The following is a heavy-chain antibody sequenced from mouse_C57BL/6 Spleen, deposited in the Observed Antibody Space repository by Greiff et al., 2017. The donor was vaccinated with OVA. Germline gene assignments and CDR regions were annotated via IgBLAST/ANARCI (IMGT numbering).Heavy chain of an antibody. Sequence: QVQLQQPGAELVKPGASVKLSCKASGYTFTSYWMHWVKQRPGQGLEWIGMIHPNSGSTNYNEKFKSKATLTVDKSCSTAYMQLSSLTSENSAVYYCARFWDCARGYAMDDWGQGTSVTVSS. CDR1: GYTFTSYW. J-gene: IGHJ4*01. CDR3: ARFWDCARGYAMDD. CDR2: IHPNSGST. D-gene: IGHD4-1*01. V-gene: IGHV1-64*01.